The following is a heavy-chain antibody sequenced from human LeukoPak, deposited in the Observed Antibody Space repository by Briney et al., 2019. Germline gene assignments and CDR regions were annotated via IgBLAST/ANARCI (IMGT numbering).Heavy chain of an antibody. CDR2: IYYSGST. CDR1: GGSISSHY. Sequence: SETLSLTCTVSGGSISSHYWSWIRQPPGKGLEWIGYIYYSGSTNYNPSLKSRVTISVDTSKNQFSLKLSSVTAADTAVYYCARDIRSKANFDYWGQGTLVTASS. CDR3: ARDIRSKANFDY. V-gene: IGHV4-59*11. J-gene: IGHJ4*02.